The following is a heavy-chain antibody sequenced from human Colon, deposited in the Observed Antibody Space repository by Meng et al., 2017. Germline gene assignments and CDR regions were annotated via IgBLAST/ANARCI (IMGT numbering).Heavy chain of an antibody. CDR3: ASGKSGFDY. V-gene: IGHV3-48*04. Sequence: EGQLVGSGGGLVQPGESLRLSCAASGFTFSNYAVTWVRQAPGKGLEWVSYIDSDSTTYYADSVKGRFTISRDNAKKSLYLQMSSLRVEDTAVYYCASGKSGFDYWGQGALVTVSS. CDR2: IDSDSTT. D-gene: IGHD2-8*02. CDR1: GFTFSNYA. J-gene: IGHJ4*02.